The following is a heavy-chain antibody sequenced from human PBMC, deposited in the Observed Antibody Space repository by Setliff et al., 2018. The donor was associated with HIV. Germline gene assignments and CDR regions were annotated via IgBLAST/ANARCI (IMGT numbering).Heavy chain of an antibody. D-gene: IGHD2-21*02. CDR3: ARHPEAYCGGDCYGGYFHH. Sequence: SETLSLTCSVSWESKINHAWGWIRQPPGRGPEWIGYIFYSGSTNYNPSLKSRVTISVDTSKNQFSLNLSSVTAADTAVYYCARHPEAYCGGDCYGGYFHHWGQGTLVTVSS. V-gene: IGHV4-59*11. CDR2: IFYSGST. CDR1: WESKINHA. J-gene: IGHJ1*01.